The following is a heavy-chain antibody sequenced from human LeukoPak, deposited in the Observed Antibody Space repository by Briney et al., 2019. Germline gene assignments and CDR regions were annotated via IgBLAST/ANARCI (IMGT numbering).Heavy chain of an antibody. Sequence: GASVKVSCKASGYTFTGYYMHWVRQAPGQGLEWMGWINPNSGGTNYAQKFQGRVTMTRDTSISTAYMELSRLRSDDTAVYYCARGVLGYCSSTSCSSHYMDVWGKGTTVTVSS. CDR2: INPNSGGT. CDR3: ARGVLGYCSSTSCSSHYMDV. J-gene: IGHJ6*03. V-gene: IGHV1-2*02. D-gene: IGHD2-2*01. CDR1: GYTFTGYY.